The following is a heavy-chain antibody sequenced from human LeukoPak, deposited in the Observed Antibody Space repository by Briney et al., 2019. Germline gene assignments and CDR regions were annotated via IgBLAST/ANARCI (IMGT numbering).Heavy chain of an antibody. CDR1: GFTFGDYG. D-gene: IGHD6-13*01. J-gene: IGHJ6*04. CDR2: IGSKAYGGTT. CDR3: TKYSSSHGMDV. Sequence: GRSLRLFCTASGFTFGDYGMSWVRQAPGKGREWVGFIGSKAYGGTTEYAASVKGRFTISRDDSKSIAYLQMNSLKTEDTAVYYCTKYSSSHGMDVWGKGTTVTVSS. V-gene: IGHV3-49*04.